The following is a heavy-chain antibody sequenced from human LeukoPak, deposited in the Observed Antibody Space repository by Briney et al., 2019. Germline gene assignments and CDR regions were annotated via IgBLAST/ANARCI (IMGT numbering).Heavy chain of an antibody. Sequence: SQTLSLTCTVSGGSISSGGYYWSWIRQHPGKGLEWIGYIYYSGSTYYNPSLKSRVTISVDTSKNQFSLKLSSVTAADTAVYYCARHQLPDLYYYYYGMDVWGKGTTVTVSS. CDR3: ARHQLPDLYYYYYGMDV. D-gene: IGHD2-2*01. V-gene: IGHV4-31*03. CDR1: GGSISSGGYY. J-gene: IGHJ6*04. CDR2: IYYSGST.